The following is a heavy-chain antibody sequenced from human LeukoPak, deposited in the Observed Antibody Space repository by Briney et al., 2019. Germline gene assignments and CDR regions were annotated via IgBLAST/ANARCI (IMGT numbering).Heavy chain of an antibody. V-gene: IGHV1-2*02. D-gene: IGHD1-26*01. CDR2: IRPTDGAT. CDR1: GYIYTDHF. Sequence: ASVKVSFKASGYIYTDHFFHWVRQAPGQGREWMGWIRPTDGATKVTQKFQVRVTLTRDTSISTVYMEMSGLRFDDTAMYYCARGRYRYSYDYWGQGTLVTVSS. J-gene: IGHJ4*02. CDR3: ARGRYRYSYDY.